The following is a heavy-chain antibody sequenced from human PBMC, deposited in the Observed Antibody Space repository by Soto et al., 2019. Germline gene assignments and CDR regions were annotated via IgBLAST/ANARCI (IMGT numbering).Heavy chain of an antibody. J-gene: IGHJ5*02. CDR3: AKDSGYNYGYFRWFDP. V-gene: IGHV4-34*01. CDR1: GGSFSGYY. CDR2: INPGGST. D-gene: IGHD5-18*01. Sequence: SETLSLTCAVYGGSFSGYYWTWIRQPPGTGLEWIGEINPGGSTYYNPSLKSRVTISVDTSKNQFSLKLSSVTAADTAVYYCAKDSGYNYGYFRWFDPWGQGTLVTVSS.